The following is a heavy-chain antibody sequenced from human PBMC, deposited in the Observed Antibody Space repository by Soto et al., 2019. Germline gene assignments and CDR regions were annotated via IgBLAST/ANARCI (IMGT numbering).Heavy chain of an antibody. V-gene: IGHV3-7*01. CDR1: GFTFSTYW. Sequence: GGSLRLSCAASGFTFSTYWMTWVRQPPGKGLEWVASINQDGSERYYVDSVRGRFTISRDNAKNSLYLQMNSLRAEDTAVYYCVCGGNFFVYWGQGTLVTVSS. J-gene: IGHJ4*02. CDR3: VCGGNFFVY. CDR2: INQDGSER. D-gene: IGHD3-16*01.